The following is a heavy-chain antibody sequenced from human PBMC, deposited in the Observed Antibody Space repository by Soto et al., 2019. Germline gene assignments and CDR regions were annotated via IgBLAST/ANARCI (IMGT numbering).Heavy chain of an antibody. CDR3: AKERAATTAFDY. CDR1: GFTFRRDG. J-gene: IGHJ4*02. CDR2: ITDNGGST. Sequence: PGESLKISCAASGFTFRRDGLSWVRQAPVKGLEWVSLITDNGGSTYYADSVKGRFTISRDNTKNTLFLQMNSLRAEYTAVYYCAKERAATTAFDYWGQGALVTVSS. D-gene: IGHD5-12*01. V-gene: IGHV3-23*01.